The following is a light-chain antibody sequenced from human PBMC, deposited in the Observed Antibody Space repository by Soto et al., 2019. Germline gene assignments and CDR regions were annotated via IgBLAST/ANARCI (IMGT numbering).Light chain of an antibody. CDR3: QQYGSSPLYT. V-gene: IGKV3-20*01. Sequence: EIVLTQSPGTLSLSPGERATLSCRASQSVSSSYLAWYQQKVGQAPRLLIYGASCRATGIPDRFSGSGSGTDFTLNISRLEPEDFAVYSCQQYGSSPLYTFGQGTKLEIK. CDR1: QSVSSSY. J-gene: IGKJ2*01. CDR2: GAS.